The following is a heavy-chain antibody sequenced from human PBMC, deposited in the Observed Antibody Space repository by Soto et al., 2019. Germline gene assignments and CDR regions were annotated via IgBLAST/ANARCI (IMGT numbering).Heavy chain of an antibody. CDR2: ISSSGSTI. Sequence: QVQLVESGGGLVKPGGSLRLSCAASGFTFSDYYMSWIRQAPGKGLERVSYISSSGSTIYYAVSVKGRFTISRDNAKNSLYLQMNSLRAEDTAVYDCARDLGSGVVVVAVGYWGQGPLVTVSS. D-gene: IGHD2-15*01. V-gene: IGHV3-11*01. J-gene: IGHJ4*02. CDR1: GFTFSDYY. CDR3: ARDLGSGVVVVAVGY.